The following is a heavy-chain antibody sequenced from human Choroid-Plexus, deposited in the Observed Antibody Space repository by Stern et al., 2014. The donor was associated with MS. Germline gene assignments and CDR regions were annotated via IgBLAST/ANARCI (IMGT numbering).Heavy chain of an antibody. Sequence: DQLVESGAEVKKPGASVKVSCKTSGYIFTGYYIHWVRQAPGQGLEWMARINPNTGGTKYAQNFQGRGTMSRDTSISTAYVELSSLTSDDTAVYYCARDQRGITIFGVVTDYYYLGMDVWGQGTTVTVSS. V-gene: IGHV1-2*02. D-gene: IGHD3-3*01. CDR1: GYIFTGYY. J-gene: IGHJ6*02. CDR2: INPNTGGT. CDR3: ARDQRGITIFGVVTDYYYLGMDV.